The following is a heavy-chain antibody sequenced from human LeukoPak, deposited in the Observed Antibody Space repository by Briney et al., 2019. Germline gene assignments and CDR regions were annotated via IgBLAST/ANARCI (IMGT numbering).Heavy chain of an antibody. D-gene: IGHD4/OR15-4a*01. Sequence: PGGSLRLSCAASGFTSSSYSMNCVRQAPGKGLEWVAFIGSRTGNIYYADSVKGRFSISRDNAKDSVYLQMNSLRADDTAVYYCARETEPLDYGDSTNLDYCGQGTLVTVSS. CDR3: ARETEPLDYGDSTNLDY. V-gene: IGHV3-21*01. CDR2: IGSRTGNI. J-gene: IGHJ4*02. CDR1: GFTSSSYS.